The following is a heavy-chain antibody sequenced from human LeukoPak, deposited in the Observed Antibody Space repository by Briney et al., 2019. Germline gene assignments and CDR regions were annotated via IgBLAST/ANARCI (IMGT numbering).Heavy chain of an antibody. CDR3: ARGQILTGNFDP. J-gene: IGHJ5*02. Sequence: SETLSLTCAVYGGSFSGYYWSWIRQPPGKGLEWIGEINHSGSTNYNPSLKSRVTMSVDTSKNQFSLKLSSVTAADTAVYYCARGQILTGNFDPWGQGTLVTVSS. CDR2: INHSGST. CDR1: GGSFSGYY. D-gene: IGHD3-9*01. V-gene: IGHV4-34*01.